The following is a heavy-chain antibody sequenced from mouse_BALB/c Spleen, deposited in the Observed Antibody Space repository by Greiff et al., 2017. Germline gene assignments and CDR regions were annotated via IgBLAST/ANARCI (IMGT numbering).Heavy chain of an antibody. D-gene: IGHD2-3*01. CDR1: GFTFSSYG. CDR2: ISSGGSYT. CDR3: ARHHDGNWYFDV. Sequence: EVKVVESGGDLVKPGGSLKLSCAASGFTFSSYGMSWVRQTPDKRLEWVATISSGGSYTYYPDSVKGRFTISRDNAKNTLYLQMSSLKSEDTAMYYCARHHDGNWYFDVWGAGTTVTVSS. V-gene: IGHV5-6*01. J-gene: IGHJ1*01.